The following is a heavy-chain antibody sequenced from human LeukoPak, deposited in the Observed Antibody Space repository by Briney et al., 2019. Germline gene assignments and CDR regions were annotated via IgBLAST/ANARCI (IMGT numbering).Heavy chain of an antibody. CDR1: GYTFTSYD. V-gene: IGHV1-8*01. J-gene: IGHJ4*02. CDR2: MNPNSGNT. Sequence: ASVKVSCKASGYTFTSYDINWVRQATGQGLEWMGWMNPNSGNTGYAQKFQGRVTMTRNTSISTAYMELSSLRSEDTAVYYCARGGNYYGSGTYYNADYWGQGTLVTVSS. CDR3: ARGGNYYGSGTYYNADY. D-gene: IGHD3-10*01.